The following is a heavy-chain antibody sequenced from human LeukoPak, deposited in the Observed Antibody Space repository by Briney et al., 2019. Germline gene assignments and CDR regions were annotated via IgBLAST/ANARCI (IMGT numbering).Heavy chain of an antibody. CDR3: ARSYDYVWGSYRHTFDY. CDR2: IYYSGST. J-gene: IGHJ4*02. CDR1: GGSISSYY. Sequence: SETLSLTCTVSGGSISSYYWSWIRQPPGKGLEWIGYIYYSGSTNYNPSLKSRVTISVDTSKNQFSLKLNSVSAADTAVYYCARSYDYVWGSYRHTFDYWGQGTLVTVSS. D-gene: IGHD3-16*02. V-gene: IGHV4-59*01.